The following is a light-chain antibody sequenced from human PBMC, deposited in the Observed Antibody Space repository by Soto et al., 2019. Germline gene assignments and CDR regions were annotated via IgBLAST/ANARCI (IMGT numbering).Light chain of an antibody. J-gene: IGLJ1*01. CDR1: SSDVARYNY. V-gene: IGLV2-14*01. Sequence: QSVLTQPASVSGSPGQSITISCTGTSSDVARYNYVSWYQQHPVKAPKLIIYDVANRPSGVSDRFSASKSGNTASLTISGPQADDEADYYCSSYTSSSTPYVFGTGTKVTVL. CDR3: SSYTSSSTPYV. CDR2: DVA.